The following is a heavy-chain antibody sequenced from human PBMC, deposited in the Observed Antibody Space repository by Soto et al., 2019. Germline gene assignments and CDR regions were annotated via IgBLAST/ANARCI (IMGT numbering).Heavy chain of an antibody. J-gene: IGHJ4*02. D-gene: IGHD3-3*01. CDR2: IVVGSGNT. CDR3: AAGDTYYDFWSGYYRPQPLDY. CDR1: GFTFTSSA. V-gene: IGHV1-58*01. Sequence: SVKVSCKASGFTFTSSAVQWVLQARGQRLDWIGWIVVGSGNTNYAQKFQERVTITRDMSTSTAYMELSSLRSEDTAVYYCAAGDTYYDFWSGYYRPQPLDYWGQGTLVTVSS.